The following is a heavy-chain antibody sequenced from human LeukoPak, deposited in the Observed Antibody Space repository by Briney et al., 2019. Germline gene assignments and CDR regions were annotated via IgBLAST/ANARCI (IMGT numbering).Heavy chain of an antibody. J-gene: IGHJ5*02. CDR1: GDPISRGAYS. CDR3: ARELWFANAPGSWLDP. D-gene: IGHD3-10*01. CDR2: IFHSGST. V-gene: IGHV4-30-2*01. Sequence: SQTLSLTCVVSGDPISRGAYSWSWIRQPPGKGLEWIGYIFHSGSTFYNPSLKSRVTISVDNSKNQFSLRLSSVTAADTAVYYCARELWFANAPGSWLDPWGQGTLVTVSS.